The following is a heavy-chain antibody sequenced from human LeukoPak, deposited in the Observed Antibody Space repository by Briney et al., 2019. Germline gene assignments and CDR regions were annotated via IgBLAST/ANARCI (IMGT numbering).Heavy chain of an antibody. CDR3: ARERDGRFFDY. D-gene: IGHD5-24*01. J-gene: IGHJ4*02. V-gene: IGHV3-7*01. CDR2: INQDGSER. CDR1: GLRFGSFW. Sequence: GGSLRLSCAVSGLRFGSFWMSWVRQAPGKGLEWVANINQDGSERYFVDSVRGRFTISRDNSKNSLHLQMNTLRAEDTAVYYCARERDGRFFDYWGQGTLVTVSS.